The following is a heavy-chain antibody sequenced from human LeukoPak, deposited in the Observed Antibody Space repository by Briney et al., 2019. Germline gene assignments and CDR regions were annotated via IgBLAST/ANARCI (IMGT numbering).Heavy chain of an antibody. D-gene: IGHD3-16*01. Sequence: GGSLGLSCAASGFTFSSYEMNWVRQAPGKGLEWVSYISSSGSTIYYADSVKGRFTISRDNAKNSLYLQMNSLRAEDTAVYYCARDRGSFGPPTTGCFDYWGQGTLVTVSS. V-gene: IGHV3-48*03. CDR3: ARDRGSFGPPTTGCFDY. J-gene: IGHJ4*02. CDR2: ISSSGSTI. CDR1: GFTFSSYE.